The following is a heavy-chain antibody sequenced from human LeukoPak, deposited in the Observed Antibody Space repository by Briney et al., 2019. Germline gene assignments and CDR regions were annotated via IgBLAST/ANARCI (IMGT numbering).Heavy chain of an antibody. CDR3: ANQIVGAFDY. CDR2: IIPIFGTA. J-gene: IGHJ4*02. CDR1: GGTFSSYA. D-gene: IGHD1-26*01. V-gene: IGHV1-69*13. Sequence: SVKVSCKASGGTFSSYAISWVRQAPGQGLEWMGGIIPIFGTANYAQKFQGRVTITADESTSTAYMELSSLRSGDTAVYYCANQIVGAFDYWGQGTLVTVSS.